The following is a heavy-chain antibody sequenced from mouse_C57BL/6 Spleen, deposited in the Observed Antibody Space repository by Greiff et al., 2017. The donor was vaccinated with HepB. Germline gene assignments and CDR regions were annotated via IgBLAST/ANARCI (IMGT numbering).Heavy chain of an antibody. J-gene: IGHJ2*01. CDR1: GYAFTNYL. D-gene: IGHD2-1*01. Sequence: QVQLQQSGAELVRPGTSVKVSCKASGYAFTNYLIEWVKQRPGQGLEWIGVINPGSGGTNYNEKFKGKATLTADKSSSTAYMQLSSLTSEDSAVYFCARRDYGNPIDYWGQGTTLTVSS. V-gene: IGHV1-54*01. CDR2: INPGSGGT. CDR3: ARRDYGNPIDY.